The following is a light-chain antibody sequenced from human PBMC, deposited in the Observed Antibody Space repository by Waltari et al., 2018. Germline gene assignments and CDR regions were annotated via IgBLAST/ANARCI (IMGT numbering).Light chain of an antibody. CDR1: SLRRFY. CDR3: NSRDSSDNPV. V-gene: IGLV3-19*01. CDR2: GKN. Sequence: SSELTQDPAMSVALGQTVRITCQGDSLRRFYASWYQQKPGQAPVLVMYGKNNRPKVIPDRFSYSSSGNTASLTITGAQAEDEADYYCNSRDSSDNPVFGGGTKLTVL. J-gene: IGLJ2*01.